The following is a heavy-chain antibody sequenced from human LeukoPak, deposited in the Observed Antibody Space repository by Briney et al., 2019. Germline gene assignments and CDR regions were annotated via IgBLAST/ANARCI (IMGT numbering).Heavy chain of an antibody. CDR1: GDTFTGYY. Sequence: ASVKVSCKASGDTFTGYYMHWVRQAPGQGLEWMGWINPNSGGTNYAQKFQGRVTMTRDTSISTAYMELSRLRPDDTAVYYCARDVRRVGATTLGYWGQGTLVTVSS. D-gene: IGHD1-26*01. CDR3: ARDVRRVGATTLGY. V-gene: IGHV1-2*02. J-gene: IGHJ4*02. CDR2: INPNSGGT.